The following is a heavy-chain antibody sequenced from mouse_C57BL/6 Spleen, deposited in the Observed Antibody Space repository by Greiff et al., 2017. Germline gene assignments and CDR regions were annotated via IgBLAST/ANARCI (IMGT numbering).Heavy chain of an antibody. D-gene: IGHD1-1*01. CDR3: ARNPTTVVAPMDY. CDR1: GYTFTSYG. J-gene: IGHJ4*01. Sequence: QVQLKQSGAELARPGASVKLSCKASGYTFTSYGISWVKQRTGQGLEWIGEIYPRSGNTYYNEKFKGKATLTADKSSSTAYMELRSLTSEDSAVYFCARNPTTVVAPMDYWGQGTSVTVSS. CDR2: IYPRSGNT. V-gene: IGHV1-81*01.